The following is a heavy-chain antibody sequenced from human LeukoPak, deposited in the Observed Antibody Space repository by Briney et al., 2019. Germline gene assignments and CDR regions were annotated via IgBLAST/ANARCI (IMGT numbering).Heavy chain of an antibody. CDR1: GYTFTSYG. D-gene: IGHD2-2*01. V-gene: IGHV1-18*01. Sequence: ASVKVSCKASGYTFTSYGISWVRQAPGQGLEWMGWISAYNGNTNYAQKLQGRVTMTTETSTSTAYMELRSLRSDDTAVYYCARDFPAGYCSSTSCFPLDYWGQGTLVTVSS. CDR2: ISAYNGNT. CDR3: ARDFPAGYCSSTSCFPLDY. J-gene: IGHJ4*02.